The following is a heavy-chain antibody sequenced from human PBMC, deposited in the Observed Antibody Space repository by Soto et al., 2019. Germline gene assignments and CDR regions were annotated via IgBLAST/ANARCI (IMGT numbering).Heavy chain of an antibody. J-gene: IGHJ6*02. V-gene: IGHV1-46*02. D-gene: IGHD3-10*01. Sequence: GVPAKVSCEASGFSHDCSYLHWARQAPGQGLEWMGIINPSGGTTSYAQKFQGRVTMTRDTSTSTVYMELSSLRSEDTAVYYCARSVRGVGDVWGQGTTVTVSS. CDR3: ARSVRGVGDV. CDR1: GFSHDCSY. CDR2: INPSGGTT.